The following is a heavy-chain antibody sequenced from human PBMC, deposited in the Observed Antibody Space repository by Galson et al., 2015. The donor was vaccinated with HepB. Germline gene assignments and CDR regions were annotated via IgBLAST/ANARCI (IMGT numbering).Heavy chain of an antibody. CDR2: IKEDGSEK. V-gene: IGHV3-7*03. CDR1: AFPFRRYW. CDR3: VRIDLWFGESIGAFDI. D-gene: IGHD3-10*01. J-gene: IGHJ3*02. Sequence: SVRLSCAAPAFPFRRYWMSWVRQAPGKGLEWVGNIKEDGSEKYYVDSVKGRFTISRDNAKNSLFLQMNSLRAEDTAVYYCVRIDLWFGESIGAFDIWGQGTMVTVSS.